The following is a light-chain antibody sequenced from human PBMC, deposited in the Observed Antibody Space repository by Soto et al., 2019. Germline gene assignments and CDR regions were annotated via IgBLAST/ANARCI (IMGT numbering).Light chain of an antibody. V-gene: IGKV3-20*01. Sequence: EIVLTQSPGTLSLSPGERATLSCRASQNISSTYLAWYQQKSGQAPRLPFYGASSRATGIPDRFSGSGSGTDFTLTISRLEPEDFAVYYCQQYIGSHPFGQGTKVEIK. CDR1: QNISSTY. CDR3: QQYIGSHP. CDR2: GAS. J-gene: IGKJ2*01.